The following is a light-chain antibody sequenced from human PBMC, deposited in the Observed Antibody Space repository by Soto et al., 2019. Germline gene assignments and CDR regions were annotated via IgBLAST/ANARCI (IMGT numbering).Light chain of an antibody. J-gene: IGKJ1*01. CDR1: QSISTW. CDR3: QQYNSYWT. CDR2: KAS. V-gene: IGKV1-5*03. Sequence: DVQMTQSPSTLSASVGDRVTITCRASQSISTWLAWYQQKPGKAPKLLIYKASSLESGVPSRFSRSGSGTEFTLTISSLQPDDSATYYCQQYNSYWTFGQGTKVEIK.